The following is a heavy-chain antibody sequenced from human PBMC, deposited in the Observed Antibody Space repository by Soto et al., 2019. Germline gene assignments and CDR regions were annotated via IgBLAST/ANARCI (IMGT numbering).Heavy chain of an antibody. V-gene: IGHV3-64*01. CDR1: GFTFSSYA. J-gene: IGHJ4*02. CDR3: ASEGIAAASTYDY. CDR2: ISSNGGST. Sequence: GGSLRLSCAASGFTFSSYAMHWVRQAPGKGLEYVSAISSNGGSTYYANSVKGRFTISRDNSKNTLYLQMGSLRAEDMAVYYCASEGIAAASTYDYWGQGTLVTVSS. D-gene: IGHD6-13*01.